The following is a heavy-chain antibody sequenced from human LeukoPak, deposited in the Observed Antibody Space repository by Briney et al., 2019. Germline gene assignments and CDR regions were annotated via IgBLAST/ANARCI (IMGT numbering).Heavy chain of an antibody. V-gene: IGHV4-61*02. D-gene: IGHD4-17*01. J-gene: IGHJ4*02. CDR2: VYTSGST. CDR3: ARDSDYGDYVDY. CDR1: GGSISSGSHY. Sequence: SETLSLTCTVSGGSISSGSHYWSWIRQPAGKALEWIGRVYTSGSTDYNPSLKSRVAISVDTSKNQFSLKLSSVTAADTAVYYCARDSDYGDYVDYWGQGTPVTVSS.